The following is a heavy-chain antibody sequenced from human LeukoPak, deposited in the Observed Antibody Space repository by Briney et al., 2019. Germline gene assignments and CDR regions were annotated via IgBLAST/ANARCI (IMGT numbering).Heavy chain of an antibody. CDR3: ARDIELST. CDR2: ISYDGSNK. Sequence: PGGSLRLSCAASGFTFSSYGIHWVRQAPGRGLEWVAIISYDGSNKYYADSVKGRFTISRDNSKNMLYLQMNSLRAEDTAIYYCARDIELSTWGQGTMVSV. D-gene: IGHD5-18*01. V-gene: IGHV3-30*03. J-gene: IGHJ3*01. CDR1: GFTFSSYG.